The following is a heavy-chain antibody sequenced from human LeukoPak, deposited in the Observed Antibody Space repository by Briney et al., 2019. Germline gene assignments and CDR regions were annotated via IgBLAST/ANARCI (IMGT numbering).Heavy chain of an antibody. CDR1: GFTFSSYG. J-gene: IGHJ4*02. V-gene: IGHV3-23*01. D-gene: IGHD3-3*01. CDR3: AKLHDFWSGYCDF. Sequence: GGSLRLSCAASGFTFSSYGMNWVRQAPGKGLEWVSTISGNGGSTYYADSVQGRFTISRVNSKNTLYLRMNSLRAEDTAVYYCAKLHDFWSGYCDFWGQGTLVTVSS. CDR2: ISGNGGST.